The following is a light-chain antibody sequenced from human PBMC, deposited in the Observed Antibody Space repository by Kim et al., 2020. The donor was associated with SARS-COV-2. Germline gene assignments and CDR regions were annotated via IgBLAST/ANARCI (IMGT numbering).Light chain of an antibody. V-gene: IGKV1-39*01. J-gene: IGKJ2*01. CDR1: QSISNY. CDR2: AAS. CDR3: QQTYGTPYT. Sequence: DIQMTQSPSSLSAFVGDRVTISCRASQSISNYLSWFQQKPGKAPKLLIYAASSLHSGVPSRFSGGGSGTDFTLTISSLQPEDFANFCCQQTYGTPYTFGQGTKLGI.